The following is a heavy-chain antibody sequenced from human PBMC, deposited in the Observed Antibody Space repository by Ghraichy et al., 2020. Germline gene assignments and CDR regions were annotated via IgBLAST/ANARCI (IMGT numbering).Heavy chain of an antibody. Sequence: ASVKVSCKASGYTFTSYDINWVRQATGQGLEWMGWMNPNSGNTGYAQKFQGRVTMTRNTSISTAYMELSSLRSEDTAVYYCAKAFSPVRQLPYYYGMDVWGQGTTVTVAS. J-gene: IGHJ6*02. V-gene: IGHV1-8*01. D-gene: IGHD2-2*01. CDR2: MNPNSGNT. CDR3: AKAFSPVRQLPYYYGMDV. CDR1: GYTFTSYD.